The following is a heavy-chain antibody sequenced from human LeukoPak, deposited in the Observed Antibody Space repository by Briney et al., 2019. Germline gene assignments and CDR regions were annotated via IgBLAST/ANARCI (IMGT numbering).Heavy chain of an antibody. D-gene: IGHD1-1*01. V-gene: IGHV3-30*18. J-gene: IGHJ4*02. CDR1: GFTFSSYG. CDR2: ISYDGSNK. Sequence: GGSLRLSCAASGFTFSSYGMYWVRQAPGKGLEWVAVISYDGSNKYYADSVKGRFTISRDNSKNTLYLQMNSLRAEDTAVYYCAKDPRTGGRGYYFHYWGREPWSPSPQ. CDR3: AKDPRTGGRGYYFHY.